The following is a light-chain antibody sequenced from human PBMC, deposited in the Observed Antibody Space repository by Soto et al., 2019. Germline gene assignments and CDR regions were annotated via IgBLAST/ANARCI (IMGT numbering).Light chain of an antibody. V-gene: IGKV1-5*01. J-gene: IGKJ1*01. CDR2: DAS. CDR3: QEYNSYWT. Sequence: GDRVTITCRASQSISSWLAWYQQKPGKAPKLLIYDASSLESGVPSSFSGSGSGTEFTLTISRLQPDDFATYYCQEYNSYWTFGQGTKVEIK. CDR1: QSISSW.